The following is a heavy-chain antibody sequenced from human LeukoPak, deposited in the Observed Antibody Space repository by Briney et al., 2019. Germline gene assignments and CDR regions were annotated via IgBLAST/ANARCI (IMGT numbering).Heavy chain of an antibody. CDR3: AKEPIAAAGIWYFDY. V-gene: IGHV3-66*01. Sequence: PGGSLRLSCAASGFTVSSYYMSWVRQAPGKGLEWVSFIYSGGSTYYSDSVKDRFTISRDNSENTLYLQMMSLRAEDTAVYYCAKEPIAAAGIWYFDYWGQGTLVTVSS. D-gene: IGHD6-13*01. CDR1: GFTVSSYY. CDR2: IYSGGST. J-gene: IGHJ4*02.